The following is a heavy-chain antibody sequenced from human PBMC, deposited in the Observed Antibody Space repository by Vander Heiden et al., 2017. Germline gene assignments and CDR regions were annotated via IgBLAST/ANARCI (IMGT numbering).Heavy chain of an antibody. CDR3: TTDWFGSYQENDAFDI. CDR1: GFTFSNAW. Sequence: EVQLVESGGGSVKPGGSLRLSCAASGFTFSNAWVSWVRQAPGKGLEWVGRIKSKTDGGTTDYAAPVKGRFTISRDDSKNTLYLQMNSLKTEDTAVYYCTTDWFGSYQENDAFDIWGQGTMVTVSS. V-gene: IGHV3-15*01. J-gene: IGHJ3*02. CDR2: IKSKTDGGTT. D-gene: IGHD1-26*01.